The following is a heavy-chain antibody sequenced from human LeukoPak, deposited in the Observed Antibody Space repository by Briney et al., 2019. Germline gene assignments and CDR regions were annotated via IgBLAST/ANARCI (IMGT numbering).Heavy chain of an antibody. V-gene: IGHV4-34*01. J-gene: IGHJ5*02. CDR2: INHSGST. CDR1: GGSFSGYY. CDR3: ARDRPTRDP. Sequence: SETLSLTCAVYGGSFSGYYWSWIRQPPGKGLEWIGEINHSGSTNYNPSLKSRVTISVDTSKNQFSLKLSSVTAADTAVYYCARDRPTRDPWGQGTLVTVSS.